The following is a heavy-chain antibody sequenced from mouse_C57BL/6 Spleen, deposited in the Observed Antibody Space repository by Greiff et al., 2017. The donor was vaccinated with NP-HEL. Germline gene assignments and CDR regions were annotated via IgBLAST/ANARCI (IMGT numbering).Heavy chain of an antibody. J-gene: IGHJ2*01. CDR3: TTSSGRDY. CDR1: GFNIKDDY. Sequence: VQLQQSGAELVRPGASVKLSCTASGFNIKDDYMHWVKQRPEQGLEWIGWIDPENGDTEYASKFQGKATITADTSSNTAYLQLSSLTSEDTAVYYCTTSSGRDYWGQGTTLTVSS. V-gene: IGHV14-4*01. CDR2: IDPENGDT. D-gene: IGHD4-1*01.